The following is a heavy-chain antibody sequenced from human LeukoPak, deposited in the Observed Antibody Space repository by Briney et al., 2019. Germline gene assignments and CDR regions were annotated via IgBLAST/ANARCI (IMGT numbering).Heavy chain of an antibody. CDR1: GYTFTGYY. Sequence: ASVKVSCKASGYTFTGYYMHWLRQAPGQGLEWMGWINPNSGGTNYAHKFQGRVTLTRDTSITTAYMELSRLRSDDTAVYSCARAYSGFEAFDYWGQGTLVTVSS. CDR3: ARAYSGFEAFDY. D-gene: IGHD5-12*01. CDR2: INPNSGGT. V-gene: IGHV1-2*07. J-gene: IGHJ4*02.